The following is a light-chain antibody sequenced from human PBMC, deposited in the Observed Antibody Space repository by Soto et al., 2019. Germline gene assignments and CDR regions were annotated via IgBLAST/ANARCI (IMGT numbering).Light chain of an antibody. CDR3: SSYTTSNTRQIV. CDR2: DVS. V-gene: IGLV2-14*03. Sequence: QSGLTHPASVSGPPGQSITISCTGTSSDVGGYNYVSWYQHHPGKAPKLMIFDVSNRPSGVSNRFSGSKSGNTASLTISGLQPEDEADYYCSSYTTSNTRQIVFGTGTKVT. J-gene: IGLJ1*01. CDR1: SSDVGGYNY.